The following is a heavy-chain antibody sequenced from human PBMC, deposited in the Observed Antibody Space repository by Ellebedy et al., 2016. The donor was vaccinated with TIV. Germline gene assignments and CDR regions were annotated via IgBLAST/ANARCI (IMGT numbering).Heavy chain of an antibody. CDR3: AKKGCVRQQLAHCDY. CDR1: GFTFSSYA. J-gene: IGHJ4*02. D-gene: IGHD6-13*01. V-gene: IGHV3-23*01. CDR2: ISGSGGST. Sequence: GESLKISCAASGFTFSSYAMSWVRQAPGKGLEWVSAISGSGGSTYYADSVKGRFTISRDNSKNTRYLQMNSLRAEDTAVYYCAKKGCVRQQLAHCDYWGQGTLVTVCS.